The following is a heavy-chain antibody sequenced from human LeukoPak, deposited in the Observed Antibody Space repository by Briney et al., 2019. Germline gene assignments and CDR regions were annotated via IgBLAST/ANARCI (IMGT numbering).Heavy chain of an antibody. D-gene: IGHD4-17*01. J-gene: IGHJ4*02. Sequence: GGSLRLSCAASGFTFSSYAMSWVRQAPGEGLEWVSAISGSGGSKYYAASVKGRFTISRDNTKNTLYLQMNSLRAEDTAVYYCAKDLLYGDYPKWFDYWGQGTLPTVSS. V-gene: IGHV3-23*01. CDR2: ISGSGGSK. CDR3: AKDLLYGDYPKWFDY. CDR1: GFTFSSYA.